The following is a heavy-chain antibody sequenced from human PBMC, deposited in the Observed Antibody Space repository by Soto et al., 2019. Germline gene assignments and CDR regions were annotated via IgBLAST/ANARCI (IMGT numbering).Heavy chain of an antibody. Sequence: SETLSLTYAVSGGSISSGGYSWSWIRQPPGKGLEWIGYMYHSGSTYYNPSLESRVTISLDTSKNHFSLKLSSVTAADTAVYYCARSYGSGNYYGVPSNWFDPWGQGTLVTVSS. D-gene: IGHD3-10*01. J-gene: IGHJ5*02. V-gene: IGHV4-30-2*05. CDR3: ARSYGSGNYYGVPSNWFDP. CDR1: GGSISSGGYS. CDR2: MYHSGST.